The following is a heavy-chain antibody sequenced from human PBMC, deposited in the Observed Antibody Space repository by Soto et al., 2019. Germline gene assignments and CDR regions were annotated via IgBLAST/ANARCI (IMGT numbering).Heavy chain of an antibody. CDR2: IYYSGST. D-gene: IGHD2-21*02. Sequence: QVQLQESGPGLVKPSQTLSLTCTVSGGSISSGGYYWSCIRQHPGKGLEWIGYIYYSGSTYYNPSLKSRVTISVDTSKNQFSLKLSSVTAADTAVYYCARASGGDWADWFDPWGQGTLVTVSS. CDR1: GGSISSGGYY. CDR3: ARASGGDWADWFDP. J-gene: IGHJ5*02. V-gene: IGHV4-31*03.